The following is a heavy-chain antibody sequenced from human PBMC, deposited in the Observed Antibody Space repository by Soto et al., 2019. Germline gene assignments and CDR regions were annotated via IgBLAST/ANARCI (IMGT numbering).Heavy chain of an antibody. V-gene: IGHV3-30*18. CDR2: ISPDGSKK. Sequence: QVQLVESGGGVVQPGRSLRLSCEGSGFSFASYGIHWVRQAPGKGLEWVAVISPDGSKKYHADSVKGRFSVSRDNSKNTLFLEMNTLRPEYSGLYYCSKAPVAARPSSRDNHFGVDVWGQGTMVIVSS. CDR3: SKAPVAARPSSRDNHFGVDV. J-gene: IGHJ6*02. D-gene: IGHD6-6*01. CDR1: GFSFASYG.